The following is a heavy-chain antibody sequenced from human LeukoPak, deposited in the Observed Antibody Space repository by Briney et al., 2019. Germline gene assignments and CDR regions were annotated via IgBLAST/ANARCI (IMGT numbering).Heavy chain of an antibody. CDR3: ARVDRLFPTGYSLDNWFDP. CDR2: IYTSGST. CDR1: GGSISSYY. V-gene: IGHV4-4*07. Sequence: PSETLSLTCTVSGGSISSYYWSWIRQPAGKGLEWIGRIYTSGSTNYNPSLKSRVTMSVDTSKNQFSLKLSSVTAADTAVYYCARVDRLFPTGYSLDNWFDPWGQGTLVTVSS. J-gene: IGHJ5*02. D-gene: IGHD3-9*01.